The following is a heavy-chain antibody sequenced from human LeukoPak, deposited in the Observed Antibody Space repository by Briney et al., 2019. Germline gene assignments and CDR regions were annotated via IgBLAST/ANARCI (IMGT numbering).Heavy chain of an antibody. CDR1: GVSISNYL. J-gene: IGHJ4*02. CDR3: ARHSGASTHYSDY. CDR2: IYYSGTT. D-gene: IGHD1-26*01. V-gene: IGHV4-59*08. Sequence: SETLSLTCTVSGVSISNYLWSWIRQPPGKGLEWIGFIYYSGTTHYNPSLKSRVTMSVATSNNQFSLRLSSVTAADTAIYYCARHSGASTHYSDYWGQRSLVTVSS.